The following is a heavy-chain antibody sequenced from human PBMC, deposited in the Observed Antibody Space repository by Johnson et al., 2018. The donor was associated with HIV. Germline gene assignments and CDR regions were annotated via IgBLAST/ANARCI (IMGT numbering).Heavy chain of an antibody. V-gene: IGHV3-66*01. CDR1: GFSVSNTY. CDR3: ARDLRNSGWSNGFDV. CDR2: IYSGGST. Sequence: VQLVESGGGLVQSGGSLRLSCGASGFSVSNTYMNWVRQAPGKGLEWVSVIYSGGSTYYADSVKGRFTISRDNSKNTLYLQMNSLRAEDTALYYCARDLRNSGWSNGFDVWGQGTMVTVSS. J-gene: IGHJ3*01. D-gene: IGHD6-19*01.